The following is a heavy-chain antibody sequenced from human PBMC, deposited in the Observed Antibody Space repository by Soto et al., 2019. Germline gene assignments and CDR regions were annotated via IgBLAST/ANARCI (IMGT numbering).Heavy chain of an antibody. Sequence: QVQLVQSGAEVKKPGASVKVSCEASGDTFSNYAISWVRRAPGQGLEWMGGIIAIFDTANYAQKFQGRVTFTADATTSTADMELWSLRSEDTAVYYCARVCYDRSAFPTDAALYYSYSGLDVWGQGNTVTVSS. CDR2: IIAIFDTA. V-gene: IGHV1-69*01. J-gene: IGHJ6*02. CDR1: GDTFSNYA. D-gene: IGHD3-22*01. CDR3: ARVCYDRSAFPTDAALYYSYSGLDV.